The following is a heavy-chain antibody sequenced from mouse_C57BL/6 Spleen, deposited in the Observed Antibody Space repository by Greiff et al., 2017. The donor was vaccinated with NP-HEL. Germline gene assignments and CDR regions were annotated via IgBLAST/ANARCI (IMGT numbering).Heavy chain of an antibody. Sequence: DVKLVESGPGLVKPSQSLSLTCSVTGYSITSGYYWTWIRQFPGNKLEWMGYISYDGSNNYNPSLKNRISITRDTSKNQFFLKLNSVTTEDTATYYCARTNYYGSPAWFAYWGQGTLVTVSA. CDR1: GYSITSGYY. J-gene: IGHJ3*01. CDR3: ARTNYYGSPAWFAY. D-gene: IGHD1-1*01. V-gene: IGHV3-6*01. CDR2: ISYDGSN.